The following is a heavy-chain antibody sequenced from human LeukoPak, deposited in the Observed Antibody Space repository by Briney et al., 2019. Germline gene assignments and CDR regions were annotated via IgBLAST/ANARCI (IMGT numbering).Heavy chain of an antibody. D-gene: IGHD5-12*01. CDR1: GYTLTELS. Sequence: ASVKVSCKVSGYTLTELSMHWVRQAPGKGLEWMGGFDPEDGETIYAQKFQGRVTMTEDTSTDTAYMELSSLRSEDTAVYYCATGGGYDLKYYYYGMDVWGQGTTVTVSS. J-gene: IGHJ6*02. CDR3: ATGGGYDLKYYYYGMDV. CDR2: FDPEDGET. V-gene: IGHV1-24*01.